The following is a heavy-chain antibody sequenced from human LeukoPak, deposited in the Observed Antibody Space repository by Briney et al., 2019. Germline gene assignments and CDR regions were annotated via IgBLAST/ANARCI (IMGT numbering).Heavy chain of an antibody. Sequence: SETLSLTCGVSAASVSSRSWSWIRQTPGVGLEWIGYITNRGSTGYNPSLKSRVTISVDAPKNEVSLNVRSVSAADTAVYYCAKGVSGTYFAFDVWGQGRTV. CDR3: AKGVSGTYFAFDV. CDR1: AASVSSRS. CDR2: ITNRGST. J-gene: IGHJ3*01. V-gene: IGHV4-59*02. D-gene: IGHD1-26*01.